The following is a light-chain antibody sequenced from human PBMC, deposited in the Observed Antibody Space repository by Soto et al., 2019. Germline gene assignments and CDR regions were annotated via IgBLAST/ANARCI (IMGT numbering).Light chain of an antibody. V-gene: IGLV2-18*02. J-gene: IGLJ1*01. CDR1: SSDVGGYNR. CDR3: SSYTSSSTYV. Sequence: QSVLTQPPSVSGSPGQSVTISCTGTSSDVGGYNRVSWYQQPPGTAPKLMIYEVSYRPSGVPDRFSGSKSGNTASLTISGLQAEDEADYYCSSYTSSSTYVFGTGTKLTVL. CDR2: EVS.